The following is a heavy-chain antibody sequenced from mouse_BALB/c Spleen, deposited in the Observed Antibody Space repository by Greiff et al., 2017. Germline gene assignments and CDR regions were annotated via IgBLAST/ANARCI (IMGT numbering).Heavy chain of an antibody. CDR2: INPSNGRT. V-gene: IGHV1S81*02. J-gene: IGHJ2*01. CDR3: ARSDSSGYYFDY. CDR1: GYTFTSYW. Sequence: VQLQQPGAELVKPGASVKLSCKASGYTFTSYWMHWVKQRPGQGLEWIGEINPSNGRTNYNEKFKSKATLTVDKSSSTAYMQLSSLTSEDSAVYYCARSDSSGYYFDYWGQGTTLTVSS. D-gene: IGHD3-2*01.